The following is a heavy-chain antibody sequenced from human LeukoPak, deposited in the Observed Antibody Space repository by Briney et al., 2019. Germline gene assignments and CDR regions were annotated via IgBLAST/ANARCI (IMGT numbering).Heavy chain of an antibody. D-gene: IGHD2-2*01. V-gene: IGHV3-9*01. J-gene: IGHJ5*02. CDR1: GFTFDDYA. CDR3: AKGAGYIVVVQVDP. Sequence: GGSLRLSCAASGFTFDDYAMHWVRQAPGKGLEWVSGISWNSGSIGYADSVKGRFTISRDNAKNSLYLQMNSLRAEDTAVYYCAKGAGYIVVVQVDPWGQGTLVTVSS. CDR2: ISWNSGSI.